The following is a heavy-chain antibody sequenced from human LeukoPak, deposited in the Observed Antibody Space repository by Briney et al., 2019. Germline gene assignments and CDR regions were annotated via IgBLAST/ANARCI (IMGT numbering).Heavy chain of an antibody. CDR3: ARGRITMIVVAERYNWFDP. CDR2: INPNSGGT. CDR1: GYTFTGYY. Sequence: ASVKVSCKASGYTFTGYYMHWVRQAPGQGLEWMGWINPNSGGTNYAQKFQGRVTMTRDTSISTAYMELSRLGSDDTAVYYCARGRITMIVVAERYNWFDPWGQGTLVTVSS. J-gene: IGHJ5*02. V-gene: IGHV1-2*02. D-gene: IGHD3-22*01.